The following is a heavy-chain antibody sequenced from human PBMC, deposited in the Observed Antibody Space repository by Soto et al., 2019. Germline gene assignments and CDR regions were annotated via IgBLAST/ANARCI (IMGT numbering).Heavy chain of an antibody. Sequence: GVSLRLSCAACGFTFGTYYMICVGQAPVNGLEWVSSISAGSSNIYYAPSVKGRFTISRDNAQNLVYLQINSLRAEDPAVYYCARQHPPSPRHFDHWGQGTRVTVSS. CDR3: ARQHPPSPRHFDH. CDR1: GFTFGTYY. V-gene: IGHV3-21*01. CDR2: ISAGSSNI. J-gene: IGHJ4*02.